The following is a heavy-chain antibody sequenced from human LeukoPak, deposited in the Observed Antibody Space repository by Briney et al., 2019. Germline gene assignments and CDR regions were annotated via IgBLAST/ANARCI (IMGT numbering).Heavy chain of an antibody. Sequence: PGGSLRLSCAASVFTFSSYSMNWVRQAPGKGLEWVSSISSSSSYIYYADSVKGRFTISRDNAKNSLYLQMNSLRAEDTAVYYCARFSSSSINYWGQGTLITVSS. J-gene: IGHJ4*02. D-gene: IGHD6-13*01. CDR3: ARFSSSSINY. CDR1: VFTFSSYS. V-gene: IGHV3-21*01. CDR2: ISSSSSYI.